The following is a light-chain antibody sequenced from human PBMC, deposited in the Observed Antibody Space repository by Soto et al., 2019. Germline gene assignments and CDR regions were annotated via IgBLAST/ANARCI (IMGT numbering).Light chain of an antibody. V-gene: IGLV6-57*04. J-gene: IGLJ2*01. CDR1: SGSIASNY. Sequence: FMLTQPHSVSESPGKTVTISYTRSSGSIASNYVQWYQQRPGSAPTTVIYEDNQRPSGVPDRFSGSIDSSSNSASLTISGLKTEDEADYYCQSYDSSNHVVFGGGTKVTVL. CDR3: QSYDSSNHVV. CDR2: EDN.